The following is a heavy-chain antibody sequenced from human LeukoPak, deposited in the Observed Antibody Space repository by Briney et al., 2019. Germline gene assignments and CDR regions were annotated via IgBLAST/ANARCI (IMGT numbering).Heavy chain of an antibody. Sequence: PSESLSLTCTASGGFISNDCWSWIRQPAGKGLEWIGRIQTSGSTRYNPSLESRVTISLDKSKNEISLKLTSVTAADTAVYYCARGLSPSYDYNYFDPWGQGTLVTVSS. CDR1: GGFISNDC. CDR3: ARGLSPSYDYNYFDP. J-gene: IGHJ5*02. D-gene: IGHD3-16*01. V-gene: IGHV4-4*07. CDR2: IQTSGST.